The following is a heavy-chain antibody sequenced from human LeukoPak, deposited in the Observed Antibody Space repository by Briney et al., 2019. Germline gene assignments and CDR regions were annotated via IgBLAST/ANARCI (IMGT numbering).Heavy chain of an antibody. CDR2: IYDSGST. Sequence: SETLSLTCTVSGGSIRSSYYYWGRIRQPPGKGLEWIGSIYDSGSTYYNPSLKSRVTISVDTSKNQFSLKLNSVTAADPAVYYCARHYGPWGQGTLVTVSS. CDR1: GGSIRSSYYY. V-gene: IGHV4-39*01. J-gene: IGHJ5*02. D-gene: IGHD3-10*01. CDR3: ARHYGP.